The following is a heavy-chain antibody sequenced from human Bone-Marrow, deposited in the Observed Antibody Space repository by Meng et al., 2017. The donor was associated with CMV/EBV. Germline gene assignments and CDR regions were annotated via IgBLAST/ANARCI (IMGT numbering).Heavy chain of an antibody. Sequence: ASVKVSCKASGYTFTSYGISWVRQAPGQGLEWMGWISAYNGNTNYAQKLQGRVTMTTDTSTSTAYMELRSLRSDDTAVYYCARDGGRVPAASYYYGMDVWGQGTTVTVSS. D-gene: IGHD2-2*01. J-gene: IGHJ6*02. CDR1: GYTFTSYG. CDR2: ISAYNGNT. V-gene: IGHV1-18*01. CDR3: ARDGGRVPAASYYYGMDV.